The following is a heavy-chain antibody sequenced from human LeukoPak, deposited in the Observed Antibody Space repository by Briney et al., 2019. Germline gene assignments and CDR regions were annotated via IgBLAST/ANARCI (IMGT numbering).Heavy chain of an antibody. CDR1: GFTFSSYA. CDR3: AKDLRIQLWAYYFDY. J-gene: IGHJ4*02. Sequence: TGGSLRLSCAASGFTFSSYAMTWVRQAPGKGLEWVSTISNSGGSTYYADSMKGRFTISRDNSKNTLYLHMNSLRDEDTAVYYCAKDLRIQLWAYYFDYWGQGTLVTVSS. V-gene: IGHV3-23*01. D-gene: IGHD5-18*01. CDR2: ISNSGGST.